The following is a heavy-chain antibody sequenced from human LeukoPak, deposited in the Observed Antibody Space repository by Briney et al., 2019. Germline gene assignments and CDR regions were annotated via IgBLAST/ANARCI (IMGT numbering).Heavy chain of an antibody. J-gene: IGHJ4*02. CDR1: GYTFTDYY. Sequence: ASVKVSCKASGYTFTDYYMHWVRQAPGQGLEWMGWINPNSGGTNYAQTFQGRVTMTSDTSISTAYMELSRLRSDNTAVYYCARDLYGGTSATLDYWGQGTLVTVSS. CDR3: ARDLYGGTSATLDY. V-gene: IGHV1-2*02. D-gene: IGHD4-23*01. CDR2: INPNSGGT.